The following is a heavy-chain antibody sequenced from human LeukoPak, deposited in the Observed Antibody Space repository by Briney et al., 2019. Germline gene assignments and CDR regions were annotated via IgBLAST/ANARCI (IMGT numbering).Heavy chain of an antibody. J-gene: IGHJ5*02. D-gene: IGHD3-10*01. CDR1: GGSFSGYY. Sequence: SETLSLTCAVYGGSFSGYYWSWIRQPPGKGLEWIGGINHSGSTNYNPSLKSRVTISVDTSKNQFSLKLSSVTAADTAVYYCATSSRKLLWFGELLGFDPWGQGTLVTVSS. CDR2: INHSGST. CDR3: ATSSRKLLWFGELLGFDP. V-gene: IGHV4-34*01.